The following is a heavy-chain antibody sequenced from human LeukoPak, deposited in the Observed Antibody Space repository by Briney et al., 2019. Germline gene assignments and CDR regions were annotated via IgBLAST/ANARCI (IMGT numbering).Heavy chain of an antibody. V-gene: IGHV3-23*01. Sequence: GGSLRLSCAASGFTFSSYEMNWVRQAPGKGLEWVSAISGSGGSTYYPDSVKGRFTISRDNSKNTLYLQMNSLRAEDTAVYYCAKEMWIQLWSDAFDIWGQGTMVTVSS. CDR1: GFTFSSYE. D-gene: IGHD5-18*01. J-gene: IGHJ3*02. CDR3: AKEMWIQLWSDAFDI. CDR2: ISGSGGST.